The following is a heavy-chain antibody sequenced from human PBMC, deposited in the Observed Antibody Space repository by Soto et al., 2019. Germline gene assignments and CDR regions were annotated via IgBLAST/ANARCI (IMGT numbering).Heavy chain of an antibody. CDR2: IYYSGST. Sequence: QVQLQESGPGLLKPSETLSLTCTVSGGSISSNCWSWVRQPPGKGLEWIGYIYYSGSTNYNPSLKSRVVMSVDTSKNQFSLKRSSVTAADTAVYYCAQQLITWGQGTLVTVSS. V-gene: IGHV4-59*01. CDR3: AQQLIT. J-gene: IGHJ5*02. CDR1: GGSISSNC. D-gene: IGHD6-13*01.